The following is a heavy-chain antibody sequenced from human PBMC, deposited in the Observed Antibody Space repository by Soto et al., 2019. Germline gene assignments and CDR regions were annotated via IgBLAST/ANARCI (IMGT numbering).Heavy chain of an antibody. V-gene: IGHV4-39*01. Sequence: QLLESGPGLVKPSETLSLSCTVSGDSMTISDFLWGRVRQSPGKGLEWIGGIYYSGSAYYNPSRGSRATLCVDTSRNEFFLCVWSVSAADTAVYYCARPLYAQRAFGIWGQGKLVTVSS. D-gene: IGHD2-2*01. CDR3: ARPLYAQRAFGI. J-gene: IGHJ3*02. CDR2: IYYSGSA. CDR1: GDSMTISDFL.